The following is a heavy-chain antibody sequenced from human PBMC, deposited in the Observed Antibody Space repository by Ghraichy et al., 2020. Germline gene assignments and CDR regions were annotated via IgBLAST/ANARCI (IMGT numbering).Heavy chain of an antibody. CDR2: IFSDDEK. J-gene: IGHJ4*02. D-gene: IGHD4-17*01. CDR1: GFSLSTARMG. V-gene: IGHV2-26*01. Sequence: SGPTLVKPTETLTLTCTVSGFSLSTARMGLSWLRQPPGKAPEWLAHIFSDDEKSYNTSLKNRVTISKDTSKSQVVLTMTNMDPVDTATYYCARIVGDNHPDQFDYWGQGTLVTVSS. CDR3: ARIVGDNHPDQFDY.